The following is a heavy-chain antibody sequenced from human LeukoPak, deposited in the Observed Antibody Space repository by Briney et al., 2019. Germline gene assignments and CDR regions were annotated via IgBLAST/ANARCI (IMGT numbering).Heavy chain of an antibody. CDR3: ARDLTSVGATSPAYDI. CDR2: IWYDGSTQ. D-gene: IGHD1-26*01. CDR1: GFTFSSYA. J-gene: IGHJ3*02. V-gene: IGHV3-33*08. Sequence: PGGSLRLSCAASGFTFSSYAMTWVRQAPGKGLEWVALIWYDGSTQYYAASVKGRFTISRDNSKNTLYLQMNNLRAEDTAVYYCARDLTSVGATSPAYDIWGQGTMVTVSS.